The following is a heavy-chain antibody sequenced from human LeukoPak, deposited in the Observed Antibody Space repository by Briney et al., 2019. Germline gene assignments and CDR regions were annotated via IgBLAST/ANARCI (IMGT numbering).Heavy chain of an antibody. Sequence: GASVKVSCKASGYTFTGYYMHWVRQAPGQGLELMGWINPNSGGTNYAQKFQGRVTMTRDTSISTAYMELSRLRSDDTAVYYCASLPNYDFWSGSFDYWGQGTLVTVSS. CDR1: GYTFTGYY. CDR2: INPNSGGT. D-gene: IGHD3-3*01. CDR3: ASLPNYDFWSGSFDY. V-gene: IGHV1-2*02. J-gene: IGHJ4*02.